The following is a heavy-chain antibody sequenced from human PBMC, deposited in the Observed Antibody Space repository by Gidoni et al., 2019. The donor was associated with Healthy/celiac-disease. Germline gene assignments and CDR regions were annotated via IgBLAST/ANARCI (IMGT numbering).Heavy chain of an antibody. J-gene: IGHJ4*02. CDR2: ISAYTGNT. D-gene: IGHD3-22*01. CDR3: ARVPITMIVVVIDFDY. V-gene: IGHV1-18*01. Sequence: QVQLVQSGAEVKKPVASVKVSCKASGYTFTSYGISWVRQAPGQGLEWMGWISAYTGNTNYAQKLQGRVTMTTDTSTSTAYMELRSLRSDDTAVYYCARVPITMIVVVIDFDYWGQGTLVTVSS. CDR1: GYTFTSYG.